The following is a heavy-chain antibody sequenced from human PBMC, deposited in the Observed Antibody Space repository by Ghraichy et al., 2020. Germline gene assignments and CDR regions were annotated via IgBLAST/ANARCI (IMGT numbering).Heavy chain of an antibody. Sequence: GALRLSCAASGFTFSSYWISWVRQAPGKGLEWVANIKQDGSEKYYVDSVKGRFTISRDNAKNSLYLQMNSLRAEDTAVYYCARDWYFDLWGRGTLVTVSS. V-gene: IGHV3-7*01. CDR3: ARDWYFDL. CDR1: GFTFSSYW. J-gene: IGHJ2*01. CDR2: IKQDGSEK.